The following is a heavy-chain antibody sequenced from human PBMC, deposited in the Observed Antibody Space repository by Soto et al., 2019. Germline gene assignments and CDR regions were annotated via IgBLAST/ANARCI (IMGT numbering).Heavy chain of an antibody. J-gene: IGHJ6*02. Sequence: PGESLKISCKGSGYSFTSYWIGWVRQMPGKGLEWMGIIYPGDSDTRYSPSFQGQVTISADKSISTAYLQWSSLKASDTAMYYCARRHSGYMEGYYYYGMDVRGQGTTVTVS. V-gene: IGHV5-51*01. CDR2: IYPGDSDT. D-gene: IGHD5-12*01. CDR1: GYSFTSYW. CDR3: ARRHSGYMEGYYYYGMDV.